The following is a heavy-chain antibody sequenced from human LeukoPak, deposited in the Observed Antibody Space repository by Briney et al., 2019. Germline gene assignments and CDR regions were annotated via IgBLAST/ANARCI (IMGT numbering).Heavy chain of an antibody. Sequence: PSETLSLTCTVSGGSISSYFWSWIRQPAGKGLEWIGRIYTSGSTNKNPSLKSRVTMSVDTSKNQFSLKLSSVTAADTAVYYCASFYCSGGSCYQYYYYYYMDVWGKGTTVTISS. CDR3: ASFYCSGGSCYQYYYYYYMDV. CDR1: GGSISSYF. J-gene: IGHJ6*03. CDR2: IYTSGST. D-gene: IGHD2-15*01. V-gene: IGHV4-4*07.